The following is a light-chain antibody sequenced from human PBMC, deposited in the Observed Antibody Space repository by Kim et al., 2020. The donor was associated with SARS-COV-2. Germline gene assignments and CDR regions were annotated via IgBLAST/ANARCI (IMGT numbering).Light chain of an antibody. J-gene: IGLJ2*01. CDR3: AAWDDSRTVL. V-gene: IGLV1-44*01. Sequence: ELTQPPSASGTPGQRVTISCSGSISNIGTNTVNWYQQLPGTAPKLLIYSNNQRPSGVPDRFSGSKSGTSASLAISGLQSDDEADYYCAAWDDSRTVLFCGGTQLTVL. CDR1: ISNIGTNT. CDR2: SNN.